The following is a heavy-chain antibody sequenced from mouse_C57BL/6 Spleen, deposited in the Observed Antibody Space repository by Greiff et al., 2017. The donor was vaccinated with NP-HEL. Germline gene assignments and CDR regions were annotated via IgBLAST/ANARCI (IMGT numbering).Heavy chain of an antibody. CDR3: ALYDGSSYYYAMDY. CDR1: GFTFSDYG. Sequence: EVQLVESGGGLVKPGGSLKLSCAASGFTFSDYGMHWVRQAPEKGLEWVAYISSGSSTIYYADTVKGRFTISRDNAKNTLFLQMTSLRSEDTAMYYCALYDGSSYYYAMDYWGQGTSVTVSS. D-gene: IGHD1-1*01. J-gene: IGHJ4*01. CDR2: ISSGSSTI. V-gene: IGHV5-17*01.